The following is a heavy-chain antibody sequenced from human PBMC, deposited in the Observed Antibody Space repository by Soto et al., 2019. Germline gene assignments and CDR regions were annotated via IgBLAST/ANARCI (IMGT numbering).Heavy chain of an antibody. D-gene: IGHD2-15*01. Sequence: ASVKVSCKASGYTFTSYGISWVRQAPGQGLEWMGWISAYNGNTNYAQKLQGRVTMTTDTSTSTAYMELRSLRSDDTAVYYCAREAYRCSGGSCYYYGMDVWGQGTTVTVSS. V-gene: IGHV1-18*01. CDR1: GYTFTSYG. J-gene: IGHJ6*02. CDR2: ISAYNGNT. CDR3: AREAYRCSGGSCYYYGMDV.